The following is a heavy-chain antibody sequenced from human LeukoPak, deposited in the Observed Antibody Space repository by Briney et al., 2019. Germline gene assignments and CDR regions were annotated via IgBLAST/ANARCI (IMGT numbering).Heavy chain of an antibody. CDR1: GYTFTSYY. CDR3: ARDPTNWIDY. CDR2: MNPNSGAT. D-gene: IGHD1-1*01. J-gene: IGHJ4*02. V-gene: IGHV1-2*02. Sequence: ASVKVSCKASGYTFTSYYMHWVRQAPGQGLEWMGWMNPNSGATNYAQKFQGRVTMTRDTSSSTAYMELSWLTSDDTAVYYCARDPTNWIDYWGQGTLVTVSS.